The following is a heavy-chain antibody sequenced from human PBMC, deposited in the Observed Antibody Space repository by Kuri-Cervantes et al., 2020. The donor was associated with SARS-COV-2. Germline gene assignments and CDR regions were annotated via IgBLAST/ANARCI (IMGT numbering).Heavy chain of an antibody. Sequence: GESLKISCAASGFTFSGHWIHWVRQAPGKGLVWVSRINPDGSYTNNADSVKGRFTLSRDNSKNTLYLQMNSLRAEDTAVYYCAKEYCSSTSCYFLFGYYYYGMDVWGQGTTVTVSS. CDR1: GFTFSGHW. J-gene: IGHJ6*02. CDR2: INPDGSYT. D-gene: IGHD2-2*01. V-gene: IGHV3-74*01. CDR3: AKEYCSSTSCYFLFGYYYYGMDV.